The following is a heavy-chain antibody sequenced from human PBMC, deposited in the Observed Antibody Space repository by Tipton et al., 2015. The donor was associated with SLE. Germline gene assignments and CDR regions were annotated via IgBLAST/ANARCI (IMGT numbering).Heavy chain of an antibody. Sequence: TLSLTCTVSGGSISDYYWSWIRQPPGKGLEWIGEINHSGSTNSNPSLKSRVTISMDTSKNQFSLKLRSVTAADTAVYYCARGHPHIVVVIGGGWFDPWGQGTLVTVSS. J-gene: IGHJ5*02. V-gene: IGHV4-34*01. CDR2: INHSGST. CDR3: ARGHPHIVVVIGGGWFDP. D-gene: IGHD2-21*01. CDR1: GGSISDYY.